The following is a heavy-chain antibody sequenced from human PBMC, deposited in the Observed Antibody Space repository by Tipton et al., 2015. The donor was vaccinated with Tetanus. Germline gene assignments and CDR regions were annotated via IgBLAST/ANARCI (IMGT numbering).Heavy chain of an antibody. D-gene: IGHD3-10*01. CDR3: ARGVWFGPGPRYYFDY. CDR2: IYSSGST. CDR1: GGSISSYY. Sequence: TLSLTCTVSGGSISSYYWSWIRQPAGKGLEWIGRIYSSGSTHYNPSLKGRVTMSLDTSKNQFSLKLNSVTAADTAVYYCARGVWFGPGPRYYFDYWGQGTLVTVSS. J-gene: IGHJ4*02. V-gene: IGHV4-4*07.